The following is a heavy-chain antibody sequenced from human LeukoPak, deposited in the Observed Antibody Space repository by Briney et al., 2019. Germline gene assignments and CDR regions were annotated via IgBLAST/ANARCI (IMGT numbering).Heavy chain of an antibody. V-gene: IGHV1-2*04. J-gene: IGHJ3*02. Sequence: ASVKVSCKASGYTFTGYYMHWVRQAPGQGLEWMGWINPNSGGTNYAQKFQGWVTMTRDTSISTAYMELSRLRSDDTAVYYCARGDYGDYGDAFDIWGQGTMVTVSS. D-gene: IGHD4-17*01. CDR3: ARGDYGDYGDAFDI. CDR2: INPNSGGT. CDR1: GYTFTGYY.